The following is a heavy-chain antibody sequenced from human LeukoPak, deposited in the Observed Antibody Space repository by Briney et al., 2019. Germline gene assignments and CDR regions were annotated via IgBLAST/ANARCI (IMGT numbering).Heavy chain of an antibody. CDR1: GGSISGYY. CDR3: ARDESPEYYDFWSGYYRYWYFDL. J-gene: IGHJ2*01. CDR2: IYTSGST. Sequence: SETLSLTCTVSGGSISGYYWSWIRQPPGKGLEWIGRIYTSGSTNYNPSLKSRVTMSVDTSKNQFSLKLSSVTAADTAVYYCARDESPEYYDFWSGYYRYWYFDLWGRGTLVTVSS. V-gene: IGHV4-4*07. D-gene: IGHD3-3*01.